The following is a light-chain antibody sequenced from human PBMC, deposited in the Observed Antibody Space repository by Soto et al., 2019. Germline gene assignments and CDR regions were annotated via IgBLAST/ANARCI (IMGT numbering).Light chain of an antibody. CDR1: QIVSSGY. CDR2: GAS. V-gene: IGKV3-15*01. J-gene: IGKJ1*01. CDR3: QQYNNGPWT. Sequence: EIVLTQSPGTLSLSPGERATLSCRASQIVSSGYLAWYQQKPGQAPRLLIYGASTRATGIPARFSGSGSGTEFTLTISSLQSEDFAVYYCQQYNNGPWTFGQGTKVDIK.